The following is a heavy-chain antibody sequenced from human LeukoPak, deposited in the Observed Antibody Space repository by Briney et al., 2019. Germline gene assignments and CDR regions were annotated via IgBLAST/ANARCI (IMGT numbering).Heavy chain of an antibody. CDR2: ISAYNGNT. V-gene: IGHV1-18*01. J-gene: IGHJ6*03. CDR1: GYTFTSYG. Sequence: ASVKVSCKASGYTFTSYGISWVRQAPGQGLEWMGWISAYNGNTNYAQKLQGRVTMTTDTSTSTAYMELRSLRSDDTAVYYCARGPDSPRYYDFCSGPYYYYYMDVWGKGTTVTVSS. D-gene: IGHD3-3*01. CDR3: ARGPDSPRYYDFCSGPYYYYYMDV.